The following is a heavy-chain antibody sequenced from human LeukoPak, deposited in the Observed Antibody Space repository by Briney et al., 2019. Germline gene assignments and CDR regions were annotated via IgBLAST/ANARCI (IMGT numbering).Heavy chain of an antibody. CDR1: GFTFSSYA. D-gene: IGHD6-13*01. CDR3: AKVVRYSSSWYY. CDR2: ISGSGGST. Sequence: PGGSLRLSCAASGFTFSSYAMSWVRQAPGKGLEWVSAISGSGGSTYYADSAKGRFTISRDNSKNTLYLQMNSLRAEDTAVYYCAKVVRYSSSWYYWGQGTLVTVSS. V-gene: IGHV3-23*01. J-gene: IGHJ4*02.